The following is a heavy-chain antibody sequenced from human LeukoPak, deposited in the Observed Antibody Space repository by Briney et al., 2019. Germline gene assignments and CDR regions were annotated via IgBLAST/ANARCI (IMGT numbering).Heavy chain of an antibody. D-gene: IGHD6-19*01. CDR1: GFTFSSYD. V-gene: IGHV3-13*01. CDR2: IGTAGDT. Sequence: PGGSLRLSCAASGFTFSSYDMHWVRQATGKGLEWVSAIGTAGDTYYPGSVKGRFTISRENAKNSLYLQMNSLRAGDTAVYYCAGAVAGRRTFDYWGQGTLVTVSS. CDR3: AGAVAGRRTFDY. J-gene: IGHJ4*02.